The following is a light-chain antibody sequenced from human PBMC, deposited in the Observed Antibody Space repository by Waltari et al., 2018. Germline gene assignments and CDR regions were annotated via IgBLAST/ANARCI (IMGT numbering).Light chain of an antibody. J-gene: IGKJ3*01. CDR1: QDIGTS. CDR3: QQFSDYPLT. Sequence: DIHLTQSPSFLSASVGNRITTTCRASQDIGTSLAWFQQKPGKAPNLLIYSASTLQIGVPSRFSGSGSGTEFTLTFSSLQPDDFATYYCQQFSDYPLTFGPGTKVDIK. V-gene: IGKV1-9*01. CDR2: SAS.